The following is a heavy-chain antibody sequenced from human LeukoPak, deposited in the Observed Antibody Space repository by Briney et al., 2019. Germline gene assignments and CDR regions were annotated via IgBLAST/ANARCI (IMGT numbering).Heavy chain of an antibody. V-gene: IGHV1-46*01. Sequence: ASVKVSCKASGYTFTDYYIHWVRQAPGQGLEWVGVINPSGGGTSHAQKFQGRVTMTRDTSTSTVYMELSNLRSEDTALYYCARDVGYSYVNWGQGTLVTVSS. CDR2: INPSGGGT. D-gene: IGHD5-18*01. CDR3: ARDVGYSYVN. CDR1: GYTFTDYY. J-gene: IGHJ4*02.